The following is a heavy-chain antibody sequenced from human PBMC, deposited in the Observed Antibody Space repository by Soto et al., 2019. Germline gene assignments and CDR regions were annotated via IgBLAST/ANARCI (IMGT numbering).Heavy chain of an antibody. Sequence: QVQLQESGPGLVKPSETLSLTCAVSGASVSSGSHYWSWIRQPPGKGLEWIGYMYYSGRTNYSPSLKSRVTIPVDTSNNQFSLRLNSVTAADTAVYYCARVPVDVAPVDYWGQGTLVTVSS. J-gene: IGHJ4*02. CDR3: ARVPVDVAPVDY. D-gene: IGHD2-15*01. CDR1: GASVSSGSHY. CDR2: MYYSGRT. V-gene: IGHV4-61*01.